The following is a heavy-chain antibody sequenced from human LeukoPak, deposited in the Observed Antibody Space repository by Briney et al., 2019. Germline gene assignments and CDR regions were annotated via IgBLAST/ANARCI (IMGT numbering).Heavy chain of an antibody. CDR1: GGTFNRYA. V-gene: IGHV1-69*13. CDR2: IIPIFDTT. D-gene: IGHD6-6*01. J-gene: IGHJ4*02. Sequence: SVKVSCKASGGTFNRYAISWVRQAPGQGLEWMGGIIPIFDTTNYARKFQGRVTITADESTSTAYMELSSLRSEDTAVYYCATTPSVGHYFDYWGQGTLVTVSS. CDR3: ATTPSVGHYFDY.